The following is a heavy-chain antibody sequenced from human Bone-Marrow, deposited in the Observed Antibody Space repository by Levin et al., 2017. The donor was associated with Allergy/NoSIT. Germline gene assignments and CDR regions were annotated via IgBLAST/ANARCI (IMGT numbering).Heavy chain of an antibody. CDR3: VRGHDFWTGYAVDS. CDR2: IYYSGET. CDR1: GGSAISGDYY. V-gene: IGHV4-30-4*01. J-gene: IGHJ4*02. D-gene: IGHD3/OR15-3a*01. Sequence: SETLSLTCTVSGGSAISGDYYWSWIRQPPGKGLEWIGYIYYSGETYYDPSLKSRIRMSVDTSKNQFSLNLSSVTAADTAVYYCVRGHDFWTGYAVDSWGQGTLVTVAS.